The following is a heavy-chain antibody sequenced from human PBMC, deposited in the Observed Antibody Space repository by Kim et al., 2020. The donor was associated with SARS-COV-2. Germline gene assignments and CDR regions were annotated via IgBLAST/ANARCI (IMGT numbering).Heavy chain of an antibody. CDR3: ASSKSLAQPFDY. Sequence: GGSLRLSCAASGFTFSSYAMHWVRQAPGKGLEYVSAISSNGGSTYYADSVKGRFTISRDNSKNTLYLQMGSLRAEDMAVYYCASSKSLAQPFDYWGQGTLVTVSS. J-gene: IGHJ4*02. CDR1: GFTFSSYA. CDR2: ISSNGGST. V-gene: IGHV3-64*02. D-gene: IGHD3-16*02.